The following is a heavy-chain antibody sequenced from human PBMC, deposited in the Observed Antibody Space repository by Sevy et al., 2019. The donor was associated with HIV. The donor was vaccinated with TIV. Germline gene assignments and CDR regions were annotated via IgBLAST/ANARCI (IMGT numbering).Heavy chain of an antibody. J-gene: IGHJ4*02. V-gene: IGHV3-30-3*01. CDR2: LSYDGSNK. D-gene: IGHD3-10*01. CDR3: ARDEGAGSYYFDY. Sequence: GGSLRLACAASGFTFSSYAMHWVRRAPGKGLEWVAVLSYDGSNKDYADSVKGRFTISRDNSKNTLYLQMNSLRAEDTAVYYSARDEGAGSYYFDYWGQGTLVTVSS. CDR1: GFTFSSYA.